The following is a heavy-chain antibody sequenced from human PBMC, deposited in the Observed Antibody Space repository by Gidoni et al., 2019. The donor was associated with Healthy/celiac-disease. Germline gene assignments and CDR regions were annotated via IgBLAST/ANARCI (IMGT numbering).Heavy chain of an antibody. J-gene: IGHJ6*02. CDR1: GFNFSSYG. V-gene: IGHV3-33*01. Sequence: QVPLVESGGGVVQPGRALRLSCPASGFNFSSYGMHWVRPAPGKGLEWVAVIWYDGSNKDYADSVKGRFTISRDNSKNTLYLQMNSLRAEDTAVYYWAREQLEPGHYYYYGMDVWGQGTTVTVSS. D-gene: IGHD1-1*01. CDR3: AREQLEPGHYYYYGMDV. CDR2: IWYDGSNK.